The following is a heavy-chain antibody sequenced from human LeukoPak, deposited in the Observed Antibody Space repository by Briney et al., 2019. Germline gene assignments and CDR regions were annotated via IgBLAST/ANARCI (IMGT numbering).Heavy chain of an antibody. CDR3: ARDFDGDHGQDAFDM. CDR1: GGSISSYY. D-gene: IGHD4-17*01. J-gene: IGHJ3*02. V-gene: IGHV4-59*12. Sequence: PSETLSLTCTVSGGSISSYYWSWIRQPPGKGLEWIGSVYDSGETYFNPSLMSRVTMSVDRSKNQFSLKLNSVTAADTAVYYCARDFDGDHGQDAFDMWGQGTLVTVSS. CDR2: VYDSGET.